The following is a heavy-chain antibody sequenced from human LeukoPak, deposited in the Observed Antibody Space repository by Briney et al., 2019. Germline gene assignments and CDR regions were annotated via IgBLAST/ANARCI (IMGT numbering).Heavy chain of an antibody. CDR1: GGSISNGLYY. CDR2: VLFTGSA. V-gene: IGHV4-39*01. Sequence: SETLSLTCTVSGGSISNGLYYWDWIRQPPGKGLEWIGSVLFTGSAWVNPPLNSRVTMSVDTTKNQFSLKLRSVSAGDTAVYYCARHQRVQWPIHGKIDYWGQGTLVTVSS. CDR3: ARHQRVQWPIHGKIDY. D-gene: IGHD6-19*01. J-gene: IGHJ4*02.